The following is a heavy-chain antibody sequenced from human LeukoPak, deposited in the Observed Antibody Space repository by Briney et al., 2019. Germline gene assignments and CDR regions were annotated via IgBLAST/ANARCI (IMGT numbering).Heavy chain of an antibody. V-gene: IGHV4-39*01. Sequence: PSETLSLTCTVSGGSISSSSYYWGWIGQPQGKGLQWIGTVYYSGSTYYNPPLKSRVTISVDTSKYQFSLKLSSVTAADTAVYYCARLVVSATITRAYMDVWGKGITVTVSS. D-gene: IGHD5-24*01. CDR1: GGSISSSSYY. CDR3: ARLVVSATITRAYMDV. CDR2: VYYSGST. J-gene: IGHJ6*03.